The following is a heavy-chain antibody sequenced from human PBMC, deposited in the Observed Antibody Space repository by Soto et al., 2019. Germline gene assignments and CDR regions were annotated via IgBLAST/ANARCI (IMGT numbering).Heavy chain of an antibody. J-gene: IGHJ4*02. V-gene: IGHV3-23*01. CDR3: AIDPTGGYVGAFES. D-gene: IGHD5-12*01. CDR2: IGGNGIIT. Sequence: EVQLLESGGGLVQPGGSLRLSCRASGFRFSSFAMTWVRQAPGKGLEWVSSIGGNGIITYYTDSVKGRFTISRDNSGNTLFLDMSRLRVDDSAVYHCAIDPTGGYVGAFESWGQGTLVTVSS. CDR1: GFRFSSFA.